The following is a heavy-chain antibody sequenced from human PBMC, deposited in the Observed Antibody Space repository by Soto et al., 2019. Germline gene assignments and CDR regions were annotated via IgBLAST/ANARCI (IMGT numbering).Heavy chain of an antibody. D-gene: IGHD2-2*02. CDR3: ARGPIDYTNSAFGGDY. V-gene: IGHV3-33*01. CDR1: GFTFNNYG. Sequence: PGGSLRLSCAASGFTFNNYGMHWVRQAPGKGLEWLAVIWNDGSNSSYANSVKGRFTISRDNSKNTLYLQMSSLRAEDTAVYYCARGPIDYTNSAFGGDYWGQGTLVTVSS. J-gene: IGHJ4*02. CDR2: IWNDGSNS.